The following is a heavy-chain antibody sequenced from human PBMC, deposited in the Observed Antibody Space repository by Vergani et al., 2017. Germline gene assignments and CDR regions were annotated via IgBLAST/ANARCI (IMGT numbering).Heavy chain of an antibody. V-gene: IGHV4-38-2*02. J-gene: IGHJ3*02. CDR2: LFHGGSA. CDR3: ARQFWVSQGVGAFET. D-gene: IGHD3-16*01. Sequence: QVQLQESGPGLVKPSETLSLTCSVSGYSISRGYYWGWIRQPPGKGLERIATLFHGGSAYYNPSLRRRVTISVETSKNQFSLRLTTLTAADTAVYYCARQFWVSQGVGAFETWGRGTEVSVSS. CDR1: GYSISRGYY.